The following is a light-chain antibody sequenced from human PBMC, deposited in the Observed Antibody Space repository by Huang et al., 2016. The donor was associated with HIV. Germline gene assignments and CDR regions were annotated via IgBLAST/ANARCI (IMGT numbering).Light chain of an antibody. CDR3: LQTYTTPPT. CDR2: GAS. CDR1: ESISNY. V-gene: IGKV1-39*01. Sequence: DIQMTQSPSSLSASVGDRVTITCRASESISNYLNWYQHKPGKAPKLLIYGASSLQSGVPSRVSGSASETDFTLIISSLQPEDCASYYCLQTYTTPPTFGQGTRVEI. J-gene: IGKJ1*01.